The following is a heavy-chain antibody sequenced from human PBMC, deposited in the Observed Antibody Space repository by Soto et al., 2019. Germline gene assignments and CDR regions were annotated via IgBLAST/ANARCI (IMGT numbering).Heavy chain of an antibody. CDR1: GGIFKNFD. D-gene: IGHD2-2*01. CDR2: IIPLFNAT. V-gene: IGHV1-69*01. J-gene: IGHJ4*02. CDR3: AINAERNAQKFDF. Sequence: QVQLVQSGSEVKRPGSSVKVSCKTSGGIFKNFDIGWVRQSPGQGLEWMGEIIPLFNATNYAQKFRGRVRVTADDSRRTAYMELTRLTYDDTSVYFCAINAERNAQKFDFWGQGTLVTVSS.